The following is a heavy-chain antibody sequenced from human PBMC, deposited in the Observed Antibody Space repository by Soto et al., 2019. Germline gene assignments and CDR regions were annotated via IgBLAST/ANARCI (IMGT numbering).Heavy chain of an antibody. V-gene: IGHV1-8*01. J-gene: IGHJ4*02. CDR2: MNPNSGNT. Sequence: ASVKGSCKASGYTFTSYDINWVRQATGQGLEWMGWMNPNSGNTGYAQKFQGRVTMTRNTSISTAYMELSSLRSEDTAVYYCARGIVAGTETLADYWGQGTLVTVSS. CDR3: ARGIVAGTETLADY. CDR1: GYTFTSYD. D-gene: IGHD6-19*01.